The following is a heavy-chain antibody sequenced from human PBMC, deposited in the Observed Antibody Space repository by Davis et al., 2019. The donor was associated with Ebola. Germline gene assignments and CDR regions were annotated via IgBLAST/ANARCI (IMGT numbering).Heavy chain of an antibody. D-gene: IGHD3-22*01. CDR1: GGSISSYY. Sequence: MPSETLSLTCTVSGGSISSYYWSWMRQPPGKGLEWIGEINHSGSTNYNPSLKSRVTISVDTSKNQFSLKLSSVTAADTAVYYCAREVYYYDSSGYYFGWFDPWGQGTLVTVSS. CDR2: INHSGST. V-gene: IGHV4-34*01. J-gene: IGHJ5*02. CDR3: AREVYYYDSSGYYFGWFDP.